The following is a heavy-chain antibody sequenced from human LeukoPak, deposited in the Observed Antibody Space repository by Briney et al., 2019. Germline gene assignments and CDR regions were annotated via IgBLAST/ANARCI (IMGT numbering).Heavy chain of an antibody. V-gene: IGHV3-15*01. Sequence: GESLRLSCAASGFPFSKAWMSWVRQVPGKGLEWVGRIKSETDGGTTDYSAPVKGRFTLSRDDSKSTLFLQMNSLKIEDTAVYFCTVIGIWFRVLEGCHYWGQGTLVSVSS. CDR2: IKSETDGGTT. CDR3: TVIGIWFRVLEGCHY. J-gene: IGHJ4*02. D-gene: IGHD3-10*01. CDR1: GFPFSKAW.